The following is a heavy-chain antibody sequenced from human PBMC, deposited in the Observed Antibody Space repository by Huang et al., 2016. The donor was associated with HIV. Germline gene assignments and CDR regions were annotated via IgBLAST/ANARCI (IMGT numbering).Heavy chain of an antibody. CDR3: ARDRDFDDSSGYWGFNYFDY. Sequence: QVQLVQSGAEVKKPGASVKVSCTASGYAFTSYYMHWVRQAPGPGLEWMGIIHPSDGSTSYAQMFQGRVTTTRDTSTNTVFMELSSLRSEDTAVYYCARDRDFDDSSGYWGFNYFDYWGQGTLVTVSS. J-gene: IGHJ4*02. D-gene: IGHD3-22*01. V-gene: IGHV1-46*01. CDR2: IHPSDGST. CDR1: GYAFTSYY.